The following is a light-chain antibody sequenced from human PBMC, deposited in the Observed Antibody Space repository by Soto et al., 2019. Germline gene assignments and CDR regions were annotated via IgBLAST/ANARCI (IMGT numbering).Light chain of an antibody. CDR1: NSDVGSYNL. J-gene: IGLJ2*01. CDR2: EGS. CDR3: CSFAGSGTLV. Sequence: QSVLTQPASVSGSPGQSITISCTGTNSDVGSYNLVSWYQQHPGKAPKLMIYEGSKRPSGVSNRFSGSKSGNTASLTISGLQAEDEADYYCCSFAGSGTLVFDGGTSSPS. V-gene: IGLV2-23*01.